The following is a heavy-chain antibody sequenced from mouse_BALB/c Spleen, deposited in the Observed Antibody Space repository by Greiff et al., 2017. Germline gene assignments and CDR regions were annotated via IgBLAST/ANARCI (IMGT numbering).Heavy chain of an antibody. D-gene: IGHD4-1*01. V-gene: IGHV2-9*02. J-gene: IGHJ2*01. CDR3: ARDRGANWDVGY. CDR2: IWAGGST. Sequence: VHLVESGPGLVAPSQSLSITCTVSGFSLTSYGVHWVRQPPGKGLEWLGVIWAGGSTNYNSALMSRLSISKNNSKNQVFLKMNSLQTDDTAMYYYARDRGANWDVGYWGPGTTLTVSS. CDR1: GFSLTSYG.